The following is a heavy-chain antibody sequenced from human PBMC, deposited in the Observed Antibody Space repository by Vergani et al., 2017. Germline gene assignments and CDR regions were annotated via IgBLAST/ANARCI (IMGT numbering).Heavy chain of an antibody. CDR1: GFSFRNAW. CDR3: TTDPRYCGDGSCXWLRDHHYYGMDV. V-gene: IGHV3-15*07. D-gene: IGHD2-21*01. J-gene: IGHJ6*02. Sequence: EVQLVESGGGIVKPGESLRLSCVASGFSFRNAWMNWVRRTPGKGLEWVGRIKSTFDRGTTDYAAAVKGRFTISRDDSKNTLFLQMNGLKTEDIGVYYCTTDPRYCGDGSCXWLRDHHYYGMDVWGQGTTVTVSS. CDR2: IKSTFDRGTT.